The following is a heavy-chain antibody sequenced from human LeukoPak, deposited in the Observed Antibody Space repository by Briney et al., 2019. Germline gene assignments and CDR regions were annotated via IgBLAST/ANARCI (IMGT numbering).Heavy chain of an antibody. CDR1: EFHFSTHG. V-gene: IGHV3-30*02. CDR3: AKDAAGSGGNFDY. CDR2: IRYDGSNK. D-gene: IGHD3-10*01. J-gene: IGHJ4*02. Sequence: GGSLRLSCAASEFHFSTHGMNWVRQAPGKGLEWVAFIRYDGSNKYYADSVKGRFTISRDNSKNTLYLQMNSLRAEDTAVYYCAKDAAGSGGNFDYWGQGTLVTVSS.